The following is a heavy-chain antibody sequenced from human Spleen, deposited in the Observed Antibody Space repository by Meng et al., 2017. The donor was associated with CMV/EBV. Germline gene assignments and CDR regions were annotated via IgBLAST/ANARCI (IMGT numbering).Heavy chain of an antibody. D-gene: IGHD5-24*01. CDR2: IYPDDSDT. J-gene: IGHJ4*02. CDR1: GYKFTTYW. CDR3: ARVEMTISWAFDY. V-gene: IGHV5-51*01. Sequence: GESLKISCKTSGYKFTTYWIAWVRQMPGKGLEWMGMIYPDDSDTRYSPSFQGQVTISVDKSISTAFLRWTSLKPSDTAVYYCARVEMTISWAFDYWGQGTLVTVSS.